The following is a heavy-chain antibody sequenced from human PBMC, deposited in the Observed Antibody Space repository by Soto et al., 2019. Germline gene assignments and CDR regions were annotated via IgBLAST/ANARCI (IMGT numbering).Heavy chain of an antibody. CDR3: ARGYYDSSGYYYRY. J-gene: IGHJ1*01. CDR1: GYTYTSYS. D-gene: IGHD3-22*01. V-gene: IGHV1-18*01. CDR2: ITVYNGNT. Sequence: ASVKVSCKASGYTYTSYSITWVRQAPGQGLEWVGRITVYNGNTDNAQKFQGRVSMTTDTSTSTAFMELRSLRSDDTAVYYCARGYYDSSGYYYRYWGQGTLVTVSS.